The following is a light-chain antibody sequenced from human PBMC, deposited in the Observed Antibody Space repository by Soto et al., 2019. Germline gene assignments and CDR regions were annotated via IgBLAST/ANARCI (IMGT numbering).Light chain of an antibody. Sequence: DIVMTQSPDPLAVSLGERATINCTSSQTALYTANNKNCLVWYRQKPGQPPKKLIYWASSRESGVPHRFSGSVSGTDFTLTIGSLQAEDVAVDYCQEYLTIPRTCGQGTMLEIE. CDR3: QEYLTIPRT. V-gene: IGKV4-1*01. CDR1: QTALYTANNKNC. J-gene: IGKJ2*01. CDR2: WAS.